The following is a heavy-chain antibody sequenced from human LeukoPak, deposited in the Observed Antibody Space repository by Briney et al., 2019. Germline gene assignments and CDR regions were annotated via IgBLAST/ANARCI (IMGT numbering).Heavy chain of an antibody. Sequence: SETLSLTCAVYGGSFSGYYWSWIRQPPGKGLEWIGEINHSGSTNYNPSLKSRVTISVDTSKNQFSLKLSSVTAADTAVYYCARAPYYDFWSGSCMDVWGQGTTVTVSS. CDR2: INHSGST. J-gene: IGHJ6*02. CDR1: GGSFSGYY. D-gene: IGHD3-3*01. V-gene: IGHV4-34*01. CDR3: ARAPYYDFWSGSCMDV.